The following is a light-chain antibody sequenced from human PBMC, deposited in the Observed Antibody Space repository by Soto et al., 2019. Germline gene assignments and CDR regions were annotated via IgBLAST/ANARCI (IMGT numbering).Light chain of an antibody. V-gene: IGLV2-14*01. CDR2: EVA. CDR3: SSYTNTGTLYV. CDR1: SRDIGFYNY. J-gene: IGLJ1*01. Sequence: QSALTQPASVSGSPGQSITISCTGNSRDIGFYNYVSWYQQHPGKAPKLIIYEVAKRPSGVSSRFSGSKSGNTASLTISGLQAEDEADYHCSSYTNTGTLYVFGTGTKLTVL.